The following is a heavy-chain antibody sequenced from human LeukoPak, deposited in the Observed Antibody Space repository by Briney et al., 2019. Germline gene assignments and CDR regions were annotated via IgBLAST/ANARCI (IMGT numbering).Heavy chain of an antibody. D-gene: IGHD6-13*01. Sequence: GGSLRLSCAASGFTFRNYRMSWVRQVPGQGLEWVVNINEGGNEKNYVDSVKGRFTASRDNAQNSLYLQMNSLRVEDTAVYYCARHPNSNWDYWGQGTLVTVSS. CDR1: GFTFRNYR. J-gene: IGHJ4*02. V-gene: IGHV3-7*03. CDR3: ARHPNSNWDY. CDR2: INEGGNEK.